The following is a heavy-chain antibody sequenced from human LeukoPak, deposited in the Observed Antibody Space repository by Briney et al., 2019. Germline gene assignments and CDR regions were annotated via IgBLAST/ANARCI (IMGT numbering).Heavy chain of an antibody. J-gene: IGHJ4*02. CDR3: ARGVGGLLGLFDY. CDR1: GGSISSGYY. V-gene: IGHV4-38-2*02. CDR2: IYHSGST. D-gene: IGHD3-16*01. Sequence: SETLSLTCTVSGGSISSGYYWGWIRQPPGKGLEWIGSIYHSGSTYYNPSLKSRVTISVDTSKNQFSLKLSSVTAADTAVYYCARGVGGLLGLFDYWGQGTLVTVSS.